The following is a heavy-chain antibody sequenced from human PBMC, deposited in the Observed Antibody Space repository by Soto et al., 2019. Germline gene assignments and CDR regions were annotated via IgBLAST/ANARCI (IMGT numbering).Heavy chain of an antibody. J-gene: IGHJ4*02. CDR3: ARTWVQLWSYYFDS. CDR1: VGSVGNNFND. V-gene: IGHV4-39*01. CDR2: VFFSGST. D-gene: IGHD1-1*01. Sequence: PETLSLTCTFSVGSVGNNFNDWAWVRQSPEKGLEWIGSVFFSGSTYYNPSLKSRVTISIDTSKNQFSLRLKSVTAADTAVYYCARTWVQLWSYYFDSWGQGTMVTVSS.